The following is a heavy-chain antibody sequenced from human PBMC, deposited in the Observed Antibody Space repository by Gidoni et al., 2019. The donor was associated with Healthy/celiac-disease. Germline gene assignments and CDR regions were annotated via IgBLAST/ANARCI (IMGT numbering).Heavy chain of an antibody. CDR2: INHSGST. J-gene: IGHJ6*02. CDR3: ARGSGGWYDYGDYGVDYYYYGMDV. V-gene: IGHV4-34*01. D-gene: IGHD4-17*01. Sequence: QVQLQQWGAGLLKPSETLSLTCAVYGGSFSGYYWSWIRQPPGKGLEWIGEINHSGSTNYNPSLKSRVTISVDTSKNQFSLKLSSVTAADTAVYYCARGSGGWYDYGDYGVDYYYYGMDVWGQGTTVTVSS. CDR1: GGSFSGYY.